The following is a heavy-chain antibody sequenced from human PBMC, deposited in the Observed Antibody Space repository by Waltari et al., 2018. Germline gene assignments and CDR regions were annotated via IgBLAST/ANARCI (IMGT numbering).Heavy chain of an antibody. J-gene: IGHJ3*02. V-gene: IGHV3-30*04. CDR2: ISYDGRKK. CDR3: ARTVVPASILITFNI. CDR1: GFTFGSYA. D-gene: IGHD2-2*02. Sequence: QVHLVESGGGVVQPGTSLRLSCAASGFTFGSYALHWVRQAPGKGLGCVGLISYDGRKKYYADSVKGRFTISRDDSKNTVFLQMSSLRHDDTAVYFCARTVVPASILITFNIWGQGTLVTVSS.